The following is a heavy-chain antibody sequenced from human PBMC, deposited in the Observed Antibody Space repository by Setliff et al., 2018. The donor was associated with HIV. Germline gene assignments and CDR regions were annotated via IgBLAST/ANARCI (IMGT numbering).Heavy chain of an antibody. CDR3: ARESPSSSWYSIPQYYYYSMDV. Sequence: SETLSLTCAVYGGSFSDYYWTWIRQSPGKGLEWIGEINHRGSTNYNPSLKSRVTVSVDTSKNQFSLKLGSVTAADTAVYYCARESPSSSWYSIPQYYYYSMDVWGNGTTVTVSS. J-gene: IGHJ6*03. V-gene: IGHV4-34*01. CDR1: GGSFSDYY. D-gene: IGHD6-13*01. CDR2: INHRGST.